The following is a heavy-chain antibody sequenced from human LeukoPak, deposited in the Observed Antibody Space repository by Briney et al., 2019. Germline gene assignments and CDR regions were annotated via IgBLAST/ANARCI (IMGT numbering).Heavy chain of an antibody. CDR1: GFTFSSYA. CDR3: AKGRASWGSIDFDY. D-gene: IGHD7-27*01. J-gene: IGHJ4*02. CDR2: ISGSGGVT. V-gene: IGHV3-23*01. Sequence: GGSLRLSCAASGFTFSSYAMSWVRQAPGKGLEWVSTISGSGGVTYYADSVKGRFTISRDNSKNTVYLQINSLRTEDTAVYYCAKGRASWGSIDFDYWGQGTLVTVSS.